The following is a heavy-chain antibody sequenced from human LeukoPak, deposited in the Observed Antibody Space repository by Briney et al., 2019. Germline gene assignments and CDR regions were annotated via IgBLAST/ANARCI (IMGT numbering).Heavy chain of an antibody. Sequence: HPGGSLRLSCAASGFTFSSYAMSGVRQAPGKGLEWVSAISGSGGNTYYTDSVRGRLTISRDNSKNTLHLQMNSLRVEDTAVYYCARPFYYGSGSPDIWGQGTMVTVSS. CDR1: GFTFSSYA. V-gene: IGHV3-23*01. J-gene: IGHJ3*02. D-gene: IGHD3-10*01. CDR3: ARPFYYGSGSPDI. CDR2: ISGSGGNT.